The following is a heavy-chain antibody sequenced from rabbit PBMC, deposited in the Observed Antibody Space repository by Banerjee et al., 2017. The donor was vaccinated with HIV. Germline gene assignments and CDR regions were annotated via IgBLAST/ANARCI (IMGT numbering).Heavy chain of an antibody. D-gene: IGHD4-1*01. J-gene: IGHJ4*01. CDR1: GFSFSSYY. Sequence: QEQLEESGGDLVKPEGSLTLTCTASGFSFSSYYISWVRQAPGKGLEWIACIYTGSGSTAYASWAKGRFTISKTSWTTVTLQMTSLTAADTATYFCARDLAGVIGWNFNLWGQGTLVTVS. V-gene: IGHV1S45*01. CDR2: IYTGSGST. CDR3: ARDLAGVIGWNFNL.